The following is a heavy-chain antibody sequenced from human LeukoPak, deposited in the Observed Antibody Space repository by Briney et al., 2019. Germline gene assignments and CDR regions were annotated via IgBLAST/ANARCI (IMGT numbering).Heavy chain of an antibody. V-gene: IGHV3-53*05. CDR1: TVSSNY. Sequence: GGSLRLSCTVSSNYMSWVRQAPGKGLAWLSVIYSGDSTYYADSVRGRFTISRDISKNTLYLQMNSLRPEDTAVYYCARDLWDATGYWGQGTLVTVSS. J-gene: IGHJ4*02. D-gene: IGHD1-14*01. CDR3: ARDLWDATGY. CDR2: IYSGDST.